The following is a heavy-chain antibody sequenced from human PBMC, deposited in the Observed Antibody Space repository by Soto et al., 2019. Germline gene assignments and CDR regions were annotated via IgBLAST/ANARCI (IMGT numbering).Heavy chain of an antibody. CDR3: ARVGGVVVITGYFDY. CDR2: IYYSGST. D-gene: IGHD3-22*01. Sequence: SETLSLTCTVSGGSISSYYWSWIRQPPGKGLEWIGYIYYSGSTNYNPSLKSRVTISVDTSKNQFSLKLSSVTAADTAVYYCARVGGVVVITGYFDYWGQGTLVTVS. J-gene: IGHJ4*02. CDR1: GGSISSYY. V-gene: IGHV4-59*01.